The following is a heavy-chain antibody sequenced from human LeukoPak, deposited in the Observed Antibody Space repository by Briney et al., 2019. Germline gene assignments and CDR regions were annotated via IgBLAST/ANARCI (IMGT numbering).Heavy chain of an antibody. J-gene: IGHJ2*01. Sequence: SETLSLTCTVSGGSVSSGSYYWSWIRQPPGKGLEWIGYIYYSGSTNYNPSLKSRVTISVDTSKNQFSLKLSSETAADTAVYYCARLVAGDYWYFDLWGRGTLVTVSS. D-gene: IGHD6-19*01. CDR2: IYYSGST. CDR1: GGSVSSGSYY. V-gene: IGHV4-61*01. CDR3: ARLVAGDYWYFDL.